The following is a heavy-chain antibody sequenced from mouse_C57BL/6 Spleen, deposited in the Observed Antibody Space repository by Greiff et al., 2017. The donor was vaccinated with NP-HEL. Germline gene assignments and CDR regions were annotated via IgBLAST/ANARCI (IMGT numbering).Heavy chain of an antibody. CDR3: ARDGYYSNYSFAY. D-gene: IGHD2-5*01. CDR1: GFTFSDYG. J-gene: IGHJ3*01. Sequence: EVQVVESGGGLVKPGGSLKLSCAASGFTFSDYGMHWVRQAPEKGLEWVAYISSGSSTIYYADTVKGRFTISRDNAKNTLFLQMTSLRSEDTAMYYCARDGYYSNYSFAYWGQGTLVTVSA. CDR2: ISSGSSTI. V-gene: IGHV5-17*01.